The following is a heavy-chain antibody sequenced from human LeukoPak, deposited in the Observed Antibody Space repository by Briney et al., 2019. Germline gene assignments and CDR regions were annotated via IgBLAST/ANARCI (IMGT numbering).Heavy chain of an antibody. CDR1: GFTFDDYG. J-gene: IGHJ6*02. D-gene: IGHD2-2*02. CDR3: ARDSSYCSSTSCYTEGDPMYGMGV. CDR2: INWNGGST. Sequence: GGSLRLSCAASGFTFDDYGMSWVRHAPGKGLEWVSGINWNGGSTGYADSVKGRFTISRDNAKNSLYLQMNSLRAEDTALYHCARDSSYCSSTSCYTEGDPMYGMGVWGQGTTVTVSS. V-gene: IGHV3-20*01.